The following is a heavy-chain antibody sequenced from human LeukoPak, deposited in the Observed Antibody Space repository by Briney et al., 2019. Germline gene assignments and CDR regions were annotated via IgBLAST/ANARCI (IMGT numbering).Heavy chain of an antibody. Sequence: SETLSLTCTVSGGSVTSYYWSWIRQPPGKGLEWIGHIYHSGSTNSNPSLKSRVTMSVDTSKNQLSLKLSSVTAADTAVYYCATIKSGGGPFDIWGQGTMVTVSS. V-gene: IGHV4-59*02. CDR1: GGSVTSYY. CDR2: IYHSGST. D-gene: IGHD3-16*01. CDR3: ATIKSGGGPFDI. J-gene: IGHJ3*02.